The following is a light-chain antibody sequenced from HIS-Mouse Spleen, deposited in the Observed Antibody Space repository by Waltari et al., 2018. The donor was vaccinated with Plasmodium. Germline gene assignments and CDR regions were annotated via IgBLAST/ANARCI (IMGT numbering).Light chain of an antibody. CDR3: YSTDSSGNHRV. Sequence: SYELTQPPSVSVSPGQTARITCSGDALPKKYAYWYQQKSGQAPVLVIYEDSKRPSWIPERFSGSSSGTMATVTISGAQVEDEADYYCYSTDSSGNHRVFGGGTKLTFL. V-gene: IGLV3-10*01. CDR1: ALPKKY. J-gene: IGLJ3*02. CDR2: EDS.